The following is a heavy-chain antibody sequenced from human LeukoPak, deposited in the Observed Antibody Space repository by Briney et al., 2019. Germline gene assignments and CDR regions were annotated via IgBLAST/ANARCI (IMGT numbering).Heavy chain of an antibody. Sequence: SETLSLTCTVSGGSISSYYWSWIRQPAGKGLEWIGRIYTSGSTNYNPSLKSRVTMSVDTSKNQFSLKLSSVTAADTAVYYCARDLRSAGTTPRAFDIWGQGTMVTVSS. CDR2: IYTSGST. D-gene: IGHD1-14*01. CDR1: GGSISSYY. J-gene: IGHJ3*02. CDR3: ARDLRSAGTTPRAFDI. V-gene: IGHV4-4*07.